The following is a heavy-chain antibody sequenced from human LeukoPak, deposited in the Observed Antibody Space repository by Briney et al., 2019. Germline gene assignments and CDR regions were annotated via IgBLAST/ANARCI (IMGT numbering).Heavy chain of an antibody. D-gene: IGHD3-10*01. CDR1: GGSISSGGYY. CDR2: IYYSGST. V-gene: IGHV4-31*03. J-gene: IGHJ4*02. CDR3: ARVWFGSPGYYFDY. Sequence: PSETLSFTCTVSGGSISSGGYYWSWIRQHPGKGLEWIGYIYYSGSTYYNPTLKSRVTISVDTSKNQFSLKLSSVTAADTAVYYCARVWFGSPGYYFDYWGQGTLVTVSS.